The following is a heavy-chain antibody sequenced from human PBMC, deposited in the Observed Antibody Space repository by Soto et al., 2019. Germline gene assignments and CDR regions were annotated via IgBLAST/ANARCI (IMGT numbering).Heavy chain of an antibody. V-gene: IGHV1-18*01. CDR1: GYTFTSNG. CDR2: ISAYNGNT. Sequence: ASVKVSCKAPGYTFTSNGISWVRQAPGQGLEWMGWISAYNGNTNYAQKLQGRVTMTTDTSTSTAYMELRSLRSDDTAVYYCARDQSYGGAFDYWGQGTLVTVSS. J-gene: IGHJ4*02. CDR3: ARDQSYGGAFDY. D-gene: IGHD2-21*01.